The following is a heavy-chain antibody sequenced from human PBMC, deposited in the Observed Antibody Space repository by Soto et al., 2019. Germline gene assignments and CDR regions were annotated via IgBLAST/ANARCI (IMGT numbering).Heavy chain of an antibody. CDR2: IPYDGSHQ. J-gene: IGHJ4*02. Sequence: QVHLVESEGGVVQPGRSLRLSCAASGFTFSSHGMHWIRQAPGKGLEWVAVIPYDGSHQYYADSVKGRFSISRDNSKNTLYLQMNSLRAEDTAVYYCAKLRVLEWEVQESDYWGQGTLVSVSS. V-gene: IGHV3-30*18. D-gene: IGHD3-3*01. CDR3: AKLRVLEWEVQESDY. CDR1: GFTFSSHG.